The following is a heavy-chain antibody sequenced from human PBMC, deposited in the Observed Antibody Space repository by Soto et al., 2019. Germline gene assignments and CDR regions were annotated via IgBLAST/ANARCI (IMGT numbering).Heavy chain of an antibody. Sequence: EVQLLESGGGLVQPGGSLRLSCADSGFIFSSYAMSWVRQAPGKGLAWVSTISGSGSSTDCADSVKGRFTISRDNSKNTLYLQRNSLRAEDTAVYYCAKIIVGHSYVGFDYWGQGTLVTVSS. CDR1: GFIFSSYA. CDR3: AKIIVGHSYVGFDY. V-gene: IGHV3-23*01. CDR2: ISGSGSST. D-gene: IGHD3-16*01. J-gene: IGHJ4*02.